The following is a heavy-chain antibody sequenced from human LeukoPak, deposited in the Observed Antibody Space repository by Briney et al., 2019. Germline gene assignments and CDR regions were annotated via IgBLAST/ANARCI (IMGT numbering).Heavy chain of an antibody. J-gene: IGHJ4*02. D-gene: IGHD3-10*01. CDR1: GGPISSSSYY. CDR3: ARGRLGSGSYYTLGYFDY. V-gene: IGHV4-61*01. Sequence: SETLSLTCTVSGGPISSSSYYWSWIRQPPGKGLEWIGYIYYSGSTNYNPSLKSRVTISVDTSKNQFSLKLSSVTAADTAVYYCARGRLGSGSYYTLGYFDYWGQGTLVTVSS. CDR2: IYYSGST.